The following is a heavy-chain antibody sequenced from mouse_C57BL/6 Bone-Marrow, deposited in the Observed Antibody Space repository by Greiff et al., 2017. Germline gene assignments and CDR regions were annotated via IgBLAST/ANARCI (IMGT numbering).Heavy chain of an antibody. D-gene: IGHD1-1*01. CDR2: INPNNGGT. CDR3: ARIAYGSSYDYAMDY. J-gene: IGHJ4*01. V-gene: IGHV1-18*01. CDR1: GYTFTDYN. Sequence: EVKLVESGPELVKPGASVKIPCKASGYTFTDYNMDWVKQSHGKSLEWIGDINPNNGGTIYNQKFKGKATLTVDKSSSTAYMELRSLTSEDTAVYYCARIAYGSSYDYAMDYWGQGTSVTVSS.